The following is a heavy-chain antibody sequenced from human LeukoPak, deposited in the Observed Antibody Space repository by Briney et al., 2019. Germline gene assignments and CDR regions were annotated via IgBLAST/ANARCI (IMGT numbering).Heavy chain of an antibody. D-gene: IGHD5-24*01. V-gene: IGHV3-30*18. CDR2: ISYDGSNK. Sequence: GGSLRLSCAASGFTFSSYGMHWVRQAPGKGLEWVAVISYDGSNKYYADSVKGRFTISRDNSKNTLYLQMNSLRAEGTAVYYCAKDMDKWLQSVSFDYWGQGTLVTVSS. CDR3: AKDMDKWLQSVSFDY. J-gene: IGHJ4*02. CDR1: GFTFSSYG.